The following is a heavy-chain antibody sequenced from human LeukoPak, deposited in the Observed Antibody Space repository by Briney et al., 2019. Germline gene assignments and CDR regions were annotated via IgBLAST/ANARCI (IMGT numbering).Heavy chain of an antibody. D-gene: IGHD2-15*01. CDR2: IYSAGST. CDR1: GFTVSSSY. CDR3: ARDLVAAREDYHYYGSDV. Sequence: GGSLRLSCAASGFTVSSSYISWVGQAPGKGLEGVSVIYSAGSTYYADSVKGRFTISRDNSKNTLYLQLNSLRPEDTAVYYCARDLVAAREDYHYYGSDVWGQGTTVTVS. J-gene: IGHJ6*02. V-gene: IGHV3-66*02.